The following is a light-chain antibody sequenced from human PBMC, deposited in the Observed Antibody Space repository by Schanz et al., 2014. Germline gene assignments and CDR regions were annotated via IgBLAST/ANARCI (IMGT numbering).Light chain of an antibody. CDR1: QSISSW. V-gene: IGKV1-5*03. J-gene: IGKJ1*01. Sequence: DIQMTQSPSTLSASVGDRVTITCRASQSISSWLAWYQQKPGKAPKLLIHQASSLESGVPSRFSGSGSGTDFSLTINSLQPEDVATYYCQKYDSAPWTFGQGTKVEFK. CDR2: QAS. CDR3: QKYDSAPWT.